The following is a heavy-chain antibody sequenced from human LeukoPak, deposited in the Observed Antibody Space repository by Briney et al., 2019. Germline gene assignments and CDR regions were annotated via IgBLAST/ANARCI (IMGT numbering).Heavy chain of an antibody. Sequence: GGSLRLSCAASGFTVSSNYMSWVRQAPGKGLEWVSVIYSGGSTYYADSVKGGFTISRDNSKNTLYLQMNSLRAEDTVVYYCARAAWIDYYYYMDVWGKGTTVTISS. CDR2: IYSGGST. CDR1: GFTVSSNY. CDR3: ARAAWIDYYYYMDV. V-gene: IGHV3-53*01. J-gene: IGHJ6*03. D-gene: IGHD2-2*03.